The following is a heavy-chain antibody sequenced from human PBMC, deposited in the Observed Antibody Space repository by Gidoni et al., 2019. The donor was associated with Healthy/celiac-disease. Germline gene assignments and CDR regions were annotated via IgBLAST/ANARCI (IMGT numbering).Heavy chain of an antibody. Sequence: QVQLQQWGAGLLKPSETLSRTCAVYGGSFSGYYWSGIRQPPGKGLEWIGEINHSGSTNYNPSLKSRVTISVDTSKNQFSLKLSSVTAADTAVYYCARGKGIAAGVRWVYYFDYWGQGTLVTVSS. CDR2: INHSGST. J-gene: IGHJ4*02. D-gene: IGHD6-25*01. CDR1: GGSFSGYY. V-gene: IGHV4-34*01. CDR3: ARGKGIAAGVRWVYYFDY.